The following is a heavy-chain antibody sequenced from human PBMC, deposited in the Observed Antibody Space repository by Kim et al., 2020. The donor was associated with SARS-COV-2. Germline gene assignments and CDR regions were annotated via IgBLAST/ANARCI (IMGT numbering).Heavy chain of an antibody. CDR2: INPNSGGT. D-gene: IGHD2-21*01. Sequence: ASVKVSCKASGYTFTGYYMHWVRQAPGQGLEWMGWINPNSGGTNYAQKFQGRVTMTRDTSISTAYMELSRLRSDDTAVYYCAREREQYQLLLFGSGFDYWGQGTLVTVSS. CDR1: GYTFTGYY. J-gene: IGHJ4*02. CDR3: AREREQYQLLLFGSGFDY. V-gene: IGHV1-2*02.